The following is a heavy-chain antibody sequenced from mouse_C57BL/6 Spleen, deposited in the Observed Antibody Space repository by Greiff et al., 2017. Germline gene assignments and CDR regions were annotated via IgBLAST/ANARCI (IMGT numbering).Heavy chain of an antibody. CDR1: GYTFTSYW. V-gene: IGHV1-50*01. CDR2: IDPSDSYT. CDR3: AKTSLPDY. D-gene: IGHD6-1*01. Sequence: VQLQQSGAELVKPGASVKLSCKASGYTFTSYWMQWVKQRPGQGLEWIGEIDPSDSYTNYNQKFKGKATLTVDTSSSTAYMQLSSLTSEDSAVYYCAKTSLPDYWGQGTTLTVSS. J-gene: IGHJ2*01.